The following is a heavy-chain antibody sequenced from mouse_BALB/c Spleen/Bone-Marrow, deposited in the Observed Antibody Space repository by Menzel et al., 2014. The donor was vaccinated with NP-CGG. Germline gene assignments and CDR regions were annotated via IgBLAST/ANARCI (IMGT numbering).Heavy chain of an antibody. CDR1: GFNIKDTY. V-gene: IGHV14-3*02. J-gene: IGHJ1*01. Sequence: VQLQQSGAELVKPGASVRLSCTASGFNIKDTYMHWVKQRPEQGLEWIGRIDPANGNTKYDPKFQGKATITADTSSNTAYLQLSSLTSEDTAVYYCARYDYGWYFYVWGAGTTVTVSS. CDR3: ARYDYGWYFYV. CDR2: IDPANGNT. D-gene: IGHD1-1*01.